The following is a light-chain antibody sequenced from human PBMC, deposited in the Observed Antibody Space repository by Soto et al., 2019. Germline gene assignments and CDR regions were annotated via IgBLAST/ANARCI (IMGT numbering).Light chain of an antibody. J-gene: IGKJ4*01. CDR3: QQYDSYSPLT. CDR2: DAY. CDR1: QSIRSW. Sequence: DIQMTQSPSILSASVGDRVTITCRASQSIRSWLAWYQQKPGKAPKRLIYDAYSLESGVPSRFSGRRSETEITLTIAGLQPEDSATYYCQQYDSYSPLTLDGGPTV. V-gene: IGKV1-5*01.